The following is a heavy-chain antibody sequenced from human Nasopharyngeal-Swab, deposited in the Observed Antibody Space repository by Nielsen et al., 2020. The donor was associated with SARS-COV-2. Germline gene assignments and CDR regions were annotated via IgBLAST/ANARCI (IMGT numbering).Heavy chain of an antibody. CDR2: SYHSGNT. Sequence: LRLSCAVSGGSISSGFYSWSWIRQPPGKGLEWIGYSYHSGNTYYNPSLKSRVTISVDRSKNQFSLRLSSVTAADTAVYYCARKYCNGDCYFDYWGQGTLVTVSS. CDR1: GGSISSGFYS. D-gene: IGHD2-21*02. CDR3: ARKYCNGDCYFDY. V-gene: IGHV4-30-2*01. J-gene: IGHJ4*02.